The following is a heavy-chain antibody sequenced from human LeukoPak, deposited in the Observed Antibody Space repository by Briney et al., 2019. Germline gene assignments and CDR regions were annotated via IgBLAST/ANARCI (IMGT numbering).Heavy chain of an antibody. CDR3: ARDRHTAMVYYYYYMDV. CDR2: ISVHNGIR. Sequence: ASVKVSCKTSGFTDTKYGITWVRQAPGQGLEWVGWISVHNGIRQSGRKVEGRLTMTTDASTNTVYMELSSLRDEDTAVYYCARDRHTAMVYYYYYMDVWGTGTTVTVSS. D-gene: IGHD5-18*01. V-gene: IGHV1-18*01. CDR1: GFTDTKYG. J-gene: IGHJ6*03.